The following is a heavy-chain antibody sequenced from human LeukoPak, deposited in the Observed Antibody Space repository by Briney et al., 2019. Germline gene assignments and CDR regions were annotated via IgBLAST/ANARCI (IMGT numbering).Heavy chain of an antibody. Sequence: SETLSLTCTVYGGSFSGYYWSWIRQPPGKGLEWIGEINHSGSTNYNPSLKSRVTISVDTSKNQFSLKLGSVTAADTAVYYCAREEALGSGSFDYWGQGTLVTVSS. J-gene: IGHJ4*02. CDR1: GGSFSGYY. CDR2: INHSGST. V-gene: IGHV4-34*01. CDR3: AREEALGSGSFDY. D-gene: IGHD1-26*01.